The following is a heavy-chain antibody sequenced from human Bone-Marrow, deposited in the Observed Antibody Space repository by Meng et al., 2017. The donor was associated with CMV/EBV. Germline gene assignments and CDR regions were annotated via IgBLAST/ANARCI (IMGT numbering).Heavy chain of an antibody. V-gene: IGHV3-23*01. D-gene: IGHD2-2*01. CDR1: GSTFSSYA. CDR3: ANDKNILVVPAAREPYYYYGMDV. Sequence: GESLKISCAASGSTFSSYAMSWVRQAPGKGLEWVSAISGSAGSTYYADSVKGRFTISRDNSKNTLYLQMISLRAEDTAVYYCANDKNILVVPAAREPYYYYGMDVWGQGTTVTVSS. CDR2: ISGSAGST. J-gene: IGHJ6*02.